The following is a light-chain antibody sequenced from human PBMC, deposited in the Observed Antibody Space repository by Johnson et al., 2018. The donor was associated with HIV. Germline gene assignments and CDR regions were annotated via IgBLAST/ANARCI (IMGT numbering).Light chain of an antibody. CDR1: SSNVGSSF. V-gene: IGLV1-51*01. J-gene: IGLJ1*01. CDR2: DNN. CDR3: GTWDTSLSAGV. Sequence: QSVLTQPPSVSAAPGQTVTISCSGSSSNVGSSFVSWYRQVPGTAPKLLIYDNNKRPSGIPGRFSGSKSGTSATLGITGLQTGDEADYYCGTWDTSLSAGVFGPGTKVRVL.